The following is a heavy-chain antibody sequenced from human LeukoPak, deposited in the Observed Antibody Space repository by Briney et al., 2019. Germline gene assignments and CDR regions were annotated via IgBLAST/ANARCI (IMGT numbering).Heavy chain of an antibody. V-gene: IGHV4-38-2*02. CDR2: IYHSGST. CDR3: ARVAYDFWSGDMYNWFDP. D-gene: IGHD3-3*01. J-gene: IGHJ5*02. Sequence: SETLSLTCTVSGYSISSGYYWGWIRQPPGKGLEWIGSIYHSGSTYYNPSLKSRVTISVDTSKNQFSLKLSSVTAADTAVCYCARVAYDFWSGDMYNWFDPWGQGTLVTVSS. CDR1: GYSISSGYY.